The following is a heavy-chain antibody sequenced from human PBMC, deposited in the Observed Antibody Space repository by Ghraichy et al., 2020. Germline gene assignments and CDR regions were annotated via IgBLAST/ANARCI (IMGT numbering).Heavy chain of an antibody. J-gene: IGHJ3*02. CDR2: IYYSGST. CDR1: GGSISSYY. V-gene: IGHV4-59*08. CDR3: ARRLTTYEGEGEVVGFDI. Sequence: SETLSLTCTVSGGSISSYYWSWIRQPPGKGLEWIGYIYYSGSTNYNPSLKSRVTISVDTSKNQFSLKLSSVTAADTAVYYCARRLTTYEGEGEVVGFDIWGQGTMVTVSS. D-gene: IGHD2-15*01.